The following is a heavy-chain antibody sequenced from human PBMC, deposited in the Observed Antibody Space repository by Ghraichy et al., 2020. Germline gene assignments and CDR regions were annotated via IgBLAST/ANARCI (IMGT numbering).Heavy chain of an antibody. Sequence: GGSLRLSCAASGFPFSSYAMSWVRQAPGKGLEWVSVISGRGDTTYYAGSVKGRFTISRDNSKNILYIQMNSLRAEDTAVYYCAKDRYWYSSSWCSDSWGQGTLVTVSS. CDR2: ISGRGDTT. D-gene: IGHD6-13*01. CDR1: GFPFSSYA. V-gene: IGHV3-23*01. J-gene: IGHJ4*02. CDR3: AKDRYWYSSSWCSDS.